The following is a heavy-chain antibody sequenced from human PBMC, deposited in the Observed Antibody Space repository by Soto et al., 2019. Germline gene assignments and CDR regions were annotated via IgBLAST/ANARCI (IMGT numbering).Heavy chain of an antibody. Sequence: GGSLRLSCAASGFTFSSYSMNWVRQAPGKGLEWVSSISSSSSYIYYADSVKGRFTISRDNAKNSLYLQMNSLRAEDTAVYYCARGYSSSWYLVRPLQGIYYYGMDVWGQGTTVTVSS. D-gene: IGHD6-13*01. V-gene: IGHV3-21*01. CDR1: GFTFSSYS. CDR3: ARGYSSSWYLVRPLQGIYYYGMDV. J-gene: IGHJ6*02. CDR2: ISSSSSYI.